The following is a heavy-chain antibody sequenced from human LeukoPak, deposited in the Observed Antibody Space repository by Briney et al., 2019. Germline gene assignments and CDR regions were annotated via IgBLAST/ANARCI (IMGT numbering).Heavy chain of an antibody. D-gene: IGHD3/OR15-3a*01. J-gene: IGHJ4*02. Sequence: GGSLRLSCAASRFTFSSHNMHWARQAPGKGLEWVSYISDSSTTIYYADSVKGRFTISRDNARNSLYLQMNSLRAEDTAVYYCARDRGDFWTGYYTNYFDYWGQGTLVTVSS. CDR2: ISDSSTTI. CDR1: RFTFSSHN. V-gene: IGHV3-48*01. CDR3: ARDRGDFWTGYYTNYFDY.